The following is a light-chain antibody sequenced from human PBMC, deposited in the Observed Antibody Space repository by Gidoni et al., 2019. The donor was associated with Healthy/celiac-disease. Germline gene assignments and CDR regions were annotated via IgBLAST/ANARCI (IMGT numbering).Light chain of an antibody. CDR3: QQYNSYSWT. V-gene: IGKV1-5*03. CDR1: QSISSW. Sequence: DIQMTQSPSTLSASVGDRVTIPVRASQSISSWLAWYQQKPGKAPRLLIYKAASLESGVPSRVSGSGSGTEFTLTIISLQPDDFATYYCQQYNSYSWTFGQGTKVEIK. J-gene: IGKJ1*01. CDR2: KAA.